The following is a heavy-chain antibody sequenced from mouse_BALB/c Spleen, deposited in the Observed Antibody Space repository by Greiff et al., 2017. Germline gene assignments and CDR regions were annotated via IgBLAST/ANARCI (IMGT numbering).Heavy chain of an antibody. Sequence: LQQPGAELVKPGASVKMSCTASGYTFPSYNMHWVKQTPGQGLEWIGAIYPGNGDTSYNQKFKGKATLTADKSSSTAYMQLSSLTSEDSAVYYCARHWPDYWGQGTSVTVSS. CDR3: ARHWPDY. D-gene: IGHD4-1*01. J-gene: IGHJ4*01. CDR2: IYPGNGDT. V-gene: IGHV1-12*01. CDR1: GYTFPSYN.